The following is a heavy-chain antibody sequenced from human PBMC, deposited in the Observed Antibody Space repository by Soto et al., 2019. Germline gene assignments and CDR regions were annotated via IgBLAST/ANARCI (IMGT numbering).Heavy chain of an antibody. V-gene: IGHV3-48*01. CDR1: GFTFSSYS. D-gene: IGHD1-7*01. Sequence: EVQLVESGGGLVQPGGSLRLSCAASGFTFSSYSMNWVRQAPGKGLEWVSYISTSSSTIYYADSVKGRFTVSRDNAKNSLYLQMNTLRAEDTAVYYCARPVGWNYVFGYCVHGTLVTVSS. CDR2: ISTSSSTI. J-gene: IGHJ1*01. CDR3: ARPVGWNYVFGY.